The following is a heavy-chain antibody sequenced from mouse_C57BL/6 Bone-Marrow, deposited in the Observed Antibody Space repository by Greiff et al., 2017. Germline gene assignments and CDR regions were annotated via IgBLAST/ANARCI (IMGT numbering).Heavy chain of an antibody. J-gene: IGHJ1*03. Sequence: EVQLQQSGPELVKPGASVKISCKASGYTFTDYYMNWVKQSHGKSLEWIGDINPNNGGTSYNQKFKGKATLTVDKSSSTAYMELRSLTSEDAAVXYWATTVVASYRYFDVWGTGTTVTVSS. V-gene: IGHV1-26*01. CDR3: ATTVVASYRYFDV. D-gene: IGHD1-1*01. CDR2: INPNNGGT. CDR1: GYTFTDYY.